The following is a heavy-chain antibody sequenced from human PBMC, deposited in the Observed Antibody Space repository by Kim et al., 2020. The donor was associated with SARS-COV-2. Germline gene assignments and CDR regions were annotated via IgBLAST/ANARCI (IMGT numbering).Heavy chain of an antibody. CDR2: IYYSGST. V-gene: IGHV4-59*08. CDR3: ARHNYDSSGYYPDAFDI. D-gene: IGHD3-22*01. CDR1: GGSISSYY. Sequence: SETLSLTFTVSGGSISSYYWSWIRQPPGKGLEWIGYIYYSGSTNYNPSLKSRVTISVDTSKNPFSLKLSSVTAADTAVYYCARHNYDSSGYYPDAFDIWGQGTMVTVSS. J-gene: IGHJ3*02.